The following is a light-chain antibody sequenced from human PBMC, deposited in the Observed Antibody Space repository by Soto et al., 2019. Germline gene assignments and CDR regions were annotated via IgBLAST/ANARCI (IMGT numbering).Light chain of an antibody. CDR2: GAS. CDR3: QQYGSYPLT. J-gene: IGKJ4*01. Sequence: EILLTQSPSTLSLSPGERATLSCRASQGVNIYLAWYQQKPGKPPRLLLYGASTWESGIPARFSGGGSGTEFTLTITSLQPEDFEVYFCQQYGSYPLTFGGGTQVDIK. V-gene: IGKV3D-11*01. CDR1: QGVNIY.